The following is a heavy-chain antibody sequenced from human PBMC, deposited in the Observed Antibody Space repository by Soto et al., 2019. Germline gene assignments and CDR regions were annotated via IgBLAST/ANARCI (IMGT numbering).Heavy chain of an antibody. CDR2: IIPIFGTA. D-gene: IGHD3-22*01. J-gene: IGHJ3*02. CDR1: GGTFSSYA. Sequence: ASVKVSCKASGGTFSSYAISWVRQAPGQGLEWMGGIIPIFGTANYAQKFQGRVTITADESTSTAYMELSSLRSEDTAVYYCARDLVPSYYDSSGYPDQPRDAFDIWGQGTMVTVSS. CDR3: ARDLVPSYYDSSGYPDQPRDAFDI. V-gene: IGHV1-69*13.